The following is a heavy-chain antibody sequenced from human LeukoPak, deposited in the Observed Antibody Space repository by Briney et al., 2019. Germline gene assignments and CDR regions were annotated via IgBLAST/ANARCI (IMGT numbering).Heavy chain of an antibody. V-gene: IGHV4-34*01. CDR3: ARAGVVVVPAAILSYYYYYMDV. J-gene: IGHJ6*03. CDR2: INHSGST. Sequence: PSETLSLTCAVYGGSFSGYYWSWIRQSPGKGLEWIGEINHSGSTNYNPSLKSRVTISVDTSKNQFSLKLSSVTAADTAVYYCARAGVVVVPAAILSYYYYYMDVWGKGTTVTVSS. D-gene: IGHD2-2*01. CDR1: GGSFSGYY.